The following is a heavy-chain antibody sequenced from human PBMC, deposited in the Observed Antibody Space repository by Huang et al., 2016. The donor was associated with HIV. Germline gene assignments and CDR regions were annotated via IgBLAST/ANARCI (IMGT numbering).Heavy chain of an antibody. CDR1: GFTFSSYA. D-gene: IGHD3-22*01. J-gene: IGHJ3*02. Sequence: EVQLLESGGGLVQPGGSLRLSCAASGFTFSSYAMSWVRQAPGKGLEWVAAISGSGGSTYYDDAVKGLFTISRDNSKNTRYLQMNSLRAEDTAVYYCAKDSEPYYYDSSGYYRDDAFDIWGQGTMVTVSS. CDR3: AKDSEPYYYDSSGYYRDDAFDI. CDR2: ISGSGGST. V-gene: IGHV3-23*01.